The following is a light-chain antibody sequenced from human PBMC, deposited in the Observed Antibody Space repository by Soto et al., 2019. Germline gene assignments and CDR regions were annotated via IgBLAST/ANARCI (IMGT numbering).Light chain of an antibody. CDR2: EVN. CDR1: SSDVGGYNY. Sequence: QSALTQPPSASGSPGQSVTISCTGTSSDVGGYNYVSWYQQHPGKVPKLMVYEVNNRPSGVPDRFSGPKSGNTASLTVSRLEAEDEADYYCTSYAGGNNVFGTGTKLTVL. J-gene: IGLJ1*01. V-gene: IGLV2-8*01. CDR3: TSYAGGNNV.